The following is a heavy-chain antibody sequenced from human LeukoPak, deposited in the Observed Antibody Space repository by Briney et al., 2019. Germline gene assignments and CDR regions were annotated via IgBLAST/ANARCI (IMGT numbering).Heavy chain of an antibody. D-gene: IGHD1-26*01. CDR2: IRYDGSNK. Sequence: GGSLRLSCAASGFTFSSYGMHWVRQAPGKGLEWVAFIRYDGSNKYYADSVKGRFTISRDNSKNTLYLQMNSLRAEDTAVYNCAKFVSLVTYFDYWGQGTLVTVSS. J-gene: IGHJ4*02. CDR1: GFTFSSYG. CDR3: AKFVSLVTYFDY. V-gene: IGHV3-30*02.